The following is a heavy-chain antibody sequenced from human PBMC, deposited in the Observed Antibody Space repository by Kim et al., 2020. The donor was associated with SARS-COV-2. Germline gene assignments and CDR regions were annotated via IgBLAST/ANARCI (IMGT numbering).Heavy chain of an antibody. CDR3: SRVESWWYGGVNWFAP. CDR2: IYYSGST. J-gene: IGHJ5*02. V-gene: IGHV4-59*13. Sequence: SETLSLTCTVSSGSISSYYWRWIRQPPGKGLEWIGDIYYSGSTNYNPSLKRRVTITVDTSKNQIPLKLSTVTAADAAVFYCSRVESWWYGGVNWFAPCG. D-gene: IGHD2-15*01. CDR1: SGSISSYY.